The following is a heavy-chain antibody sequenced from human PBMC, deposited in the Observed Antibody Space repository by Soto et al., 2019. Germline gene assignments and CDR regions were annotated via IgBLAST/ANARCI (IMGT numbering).Heavy chain of an antibody. CDR3: VQKGGLPGGSGSYRGLDFDY. V-gene: IGHV1-69*01. D-gene: IGHD3-10*01. J-gene: IGHJ4*02. CDR1: GGTFSSYA. Sequence: QVQLVQSGAEVKKPGSSVKLSCKASGGTFSSYAISWVRQAPGQGLEWMGGIIPIFGTANYAQKFQDRVKVTADESTSTAYMELSSLGSEDTAVYYCVQKGGLPGGSGSYRGLDFDYWGQGTLVTVSS. CDR2: IIPIFGTA.